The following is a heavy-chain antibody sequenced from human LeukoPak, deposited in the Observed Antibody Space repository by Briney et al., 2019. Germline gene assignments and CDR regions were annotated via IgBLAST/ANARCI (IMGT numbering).Heavy chain of an antibody. V-gene: IGHV4-38-2*02. J-gene: IGHJ4*02. D-gene: IGHD1-14*01. CDR3: VRTNPWDLTYYFDY. Sequence: SETLSLTCTVSGYSISSGYYWGWIRQPPGKGLEWIGSIYHSGRTFYNPSLKSRVTISVDTSKNQFSLRLTSVTAADTAVYYRVRTNPWDLTYYFDYWGQGTLVTVSS. CDR1: GYSISSGYY. CDR2: IYHSGRT.